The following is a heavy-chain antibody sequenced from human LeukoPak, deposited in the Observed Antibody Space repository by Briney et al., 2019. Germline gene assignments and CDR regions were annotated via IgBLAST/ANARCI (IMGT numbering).Heavy chain of an antibody. V-gene: IGHV3-30*02. Sequence: RSGGSLRLSCAASGFTFSSYGMHWVRQAPGKGLEWVAFIRYDGSNKYYADSVKGRFTISRDNSKNTLYLQMNSLRAEDTAVYYCVIGYGSGSSSLPFDYWGQGTLVTVSS. D-gene: IGHD3-10*01. J-gene: IGHJ4*02. CDR3: VIGYGSGSSSLPFDY. CDR1: GFTFSSYG. CDR2: IRYDGSNK.